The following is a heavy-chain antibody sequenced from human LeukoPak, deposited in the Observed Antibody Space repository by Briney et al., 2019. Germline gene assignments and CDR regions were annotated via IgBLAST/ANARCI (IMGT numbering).Heavy chain of an antibody. CDR2: IYYSGST. Sequence: PSETLSLTCTVSGGSINSYYWSWIRQPPGKGLEWLGYIYYSGSTNHNPSLKSRVTISVDTSKNQFSLKLSSVTAADTAVYYCATLTYCSGGSCFPKYFQHWGQGTLVAVSS. V-gene: IGHV4-59*08. CDR1: GGSINSYY. J-gene: IGHJ1*01. CDR3: ATLTYCSGGSCFPKYFQH. D-gene: IGHD2-15*01.